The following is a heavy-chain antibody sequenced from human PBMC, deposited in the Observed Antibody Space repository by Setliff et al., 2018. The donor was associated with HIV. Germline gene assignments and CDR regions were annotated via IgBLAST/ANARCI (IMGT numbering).Heavy chain of an antibody. CDR2: ITPIAKSP. J-gene: IGHJ4*02. CDR3: ARGPLYGYDRGYFDY. Sequence: GASVKVSCKASGGTFNTYGMNWVRQAPGQGPEWMGGITPIAKSPNYAQKFQDRVTITADESTRTAYMELSNLRSEDTALYYCARGPLYGYDRGYFDYWGQGTLVTVSS. CDR1: GGTFNTYG. D-gene: IGHD5-12*01. V-gene: IGHV1-69*13.